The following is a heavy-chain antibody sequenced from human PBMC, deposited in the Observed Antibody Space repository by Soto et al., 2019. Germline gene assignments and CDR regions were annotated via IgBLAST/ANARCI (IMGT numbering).Heavy chain of an antibody. CDR1: GGSISSGDYC. J-gene: IGHJ6*02. D-gene: IGHD3-10*01. Sequence: SETLSLTCTVSGGSISSGDYCWSWIRQPPGKGLEWIGYIYYSGSTYYNPSLKSRVTISVDTSKNQFSLKLSSVTAAGTAVYYCARVRSWGFSYYYYGMDVWGQGTTVTVSS. CDR3: ARVRSWGFSYYYYGMDV. CDR2: IYYSGST. V-gene: IGHV4-30-4*01.